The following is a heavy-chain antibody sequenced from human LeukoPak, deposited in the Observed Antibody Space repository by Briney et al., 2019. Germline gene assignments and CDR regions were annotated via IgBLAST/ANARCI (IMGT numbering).Heavy chain of an antibody. Sequence: GGSLRLSCAASGFTFSSYSMNWVRQAPGKGLEWVSVIDSGGSTYYADSVKGRFTISRDNSKNTLYLQMNSLRAEDTAVYYCAREGGYDAFDIWGQGTMVTVSS. CDR2: IDSGGST. CDR3: AREGGYDAFDI. J-gene: IGHJ3*02. D-gene: IGHD3-22*01. V-gene: IGHV3-53*01. CDR1: GFTFSSYS.